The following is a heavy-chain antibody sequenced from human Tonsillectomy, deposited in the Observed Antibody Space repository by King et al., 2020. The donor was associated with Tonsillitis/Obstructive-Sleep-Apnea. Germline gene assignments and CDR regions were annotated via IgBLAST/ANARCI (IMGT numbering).Heavy chain of an antibody. D-gene: IGHD6-6*01. CDR2: IIPIFGTA. V-gene: IGHV1-69*01. CDR1: GGTFSSYA. CDR3: ASDPRIAARPALNWFDP. Sequence: QLVQSGAEVKKPGSSVKVSCKASGGTFSSYAISWVRQAPGQGLEWMGGIIPIFGTANYAQKFQGRVTITADEPTSTAYMELSSLRSEDTAVYYCASDPRIAARPALNWFDPWGQGTLVTVSS. J-gene: IGHJ5*02.